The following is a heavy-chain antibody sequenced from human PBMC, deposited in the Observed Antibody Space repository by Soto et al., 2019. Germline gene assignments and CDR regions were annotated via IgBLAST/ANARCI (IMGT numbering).Heavy chain of an antibody. CDR3: ARDAPGIVVVVAAEDDAFDI. D-gene: IGHD2-15*01. CDR2: ISYDGSNK. Sequence: QVQLVESGGGVVQPGRSLRLSCAASGFTFSSYAMHWVRQAPGKGLEWVAVISYDGSNKYYADSVKGRFTISRDNSKNTLYLQMNSLRAEDTAVYYCARDAPGIVVVVAAEDDAFDIWGQGTMVTVSS. CDR1: GFTFSSYA. V-gene: IGHV3-30-3*01. J-gene: IGHJ3*02.